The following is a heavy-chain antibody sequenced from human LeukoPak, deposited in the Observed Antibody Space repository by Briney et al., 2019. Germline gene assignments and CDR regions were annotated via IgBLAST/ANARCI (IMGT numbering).Heavy chain of an antibody. CDR1: GITFSRYG. V-gene: IGHV3-30*02. Sequence: GGSLRLSCAASGITFSRYGMHWVRQAPSKGLEWVAFIRYDGSNKYYADSVKGRFTISRDNSKNTLYLQMNSLRAEDTAVYYCAKDDGGFNYMDVWGKGTTVTVSS. CDR3: AKDDGGFNYMDV. CDR2: IRYDGSNK. J-gene: IGHJ6*03. D-gene: IGHD4-23*01.